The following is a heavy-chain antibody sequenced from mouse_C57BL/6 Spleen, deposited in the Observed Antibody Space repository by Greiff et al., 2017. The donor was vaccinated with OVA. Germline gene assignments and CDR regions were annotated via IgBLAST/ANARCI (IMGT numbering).Heavy chain of an antibody. V-gene: IGHV1-50*01. CDR3: ERKGGD. J-gene: IGHJ3*01. CDR2: IDPSDGCT. CDR1: GYTFTSYW. Sequence: VQLQQPGAELVKPGASVKLSCKASGYTFTSYWMQWVKQTPGQGLEWIGEIDPSDGCTAYNQKFKGKATLTVDTSSRTAYMQLRSLPSEDSAGCCCERKGGDWGQGTLVTVSA.